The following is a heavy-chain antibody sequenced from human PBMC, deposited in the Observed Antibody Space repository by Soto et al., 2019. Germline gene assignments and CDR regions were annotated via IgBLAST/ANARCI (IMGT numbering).Heavy chain of an antibody. Sequence: ASETLSLTCSVPGASITSSSYYWGWIRQPPGKGLEWIGSIYYSGRTYYNPSLKSRVTISVDTSKNQFSLQLSSVTAADTAVYLCARHREDYDSLTCYYTELNFDYWGQGTLVTVSS. CDR2: IYYSGRT. CDR3: ARHREDYDSLTCYYTELNFDY. J-gene: IGHJ4*02. D-gene: IGHD3-9*01. V-gene: IGHV4-39*01. CDR1: GASITSSSYY.